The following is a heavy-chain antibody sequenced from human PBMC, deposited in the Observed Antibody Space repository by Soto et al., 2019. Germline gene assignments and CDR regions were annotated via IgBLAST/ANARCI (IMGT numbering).Heavy chain of an antibody. Sequence: GGSLRLRCAASGFTFSSYSMNWVRQAPGKGLEWVSSISSSSSYIYYADSVKGRFTISRDHAKNSLYLQMNSLRAEDTAVYYCARGGGGKGSAREANDYWGQGTLVTVSS. CDR1: GFTFSSYS. V-gene: IGHV3-21*01. D-gene: IGHD3-10*01. CDR2: ISSSSSYI. J-gene: IGHJ4*02. CDR3: ARGGGGKGSAREANDY.